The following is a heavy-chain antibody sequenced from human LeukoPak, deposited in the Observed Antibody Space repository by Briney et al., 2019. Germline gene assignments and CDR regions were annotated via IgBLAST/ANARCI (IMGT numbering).Heavy chain of an antibody. J-gene: IGHJ5*02. CDR3: ARGVSGWYGSWFDP. CDR1: GGSISGYY. V-gene: IGHV4-34*01. Sequence: SETLSLTCTVSGGSISGYYWSWIRQPPGKGLEWIGEINHSGSTNYNPSLKSRVTISVDTSKNQFSLKLSSVTAADTAVYYCARGVSGWYGSWFDPWGQGTLVTVSS. CDR2: INHSGST. D-gene: IGHD6-19*01.